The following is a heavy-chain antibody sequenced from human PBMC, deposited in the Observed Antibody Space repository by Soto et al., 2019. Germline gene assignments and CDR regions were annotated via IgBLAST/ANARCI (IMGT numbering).Heavy chain of an antibody. V-gene: IGHV6-1*01. CDR1: GDSVSSNSAA. J-gene: IGHJ4*02. CDR2: TYYRSKWYN. Sequence: SQTLSLTCAISGDSVSSNSAAWNWIRQSPSRGLEWLGRTYYRSKWYNDYAVSVKSRITINPDTSKNQFSLQLNSVTPEDTAVYYCARHGDDSSGYSTSDYFDYWGQGTLVTVSS. CDR3: ARHGDDSSGYSTSDYFDY. D-gene: IGHD3-22*01.